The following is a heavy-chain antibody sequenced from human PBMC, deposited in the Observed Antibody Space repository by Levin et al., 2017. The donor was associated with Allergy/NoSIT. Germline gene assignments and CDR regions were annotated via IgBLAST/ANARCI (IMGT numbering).Heavy chain of an antibody. Sequence: GGSLRLSCAASGFTFSSYGMHWVRQAPGKGLEWVAVIWYDGSNKYYADSVKGRFTISRDNSKNTLYLQMNSLRAEDTAVYYCARDGKYSSGSSYFDYWGQGTLVTVSS. V-gene: IGHV3-33*01. CDR1: GFTFSSYG. CDR3: ARDGKYSSGSSYFDY. D-gene: IGHD6-19*01. CDR2: IWYDGSNK. J-gene: IGHJ4*02.